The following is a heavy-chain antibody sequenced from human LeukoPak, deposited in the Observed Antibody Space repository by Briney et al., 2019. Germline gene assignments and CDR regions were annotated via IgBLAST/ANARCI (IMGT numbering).Heavy chain of an antibody. CDR1: GFTFSSYA. J-gene: IGHJ4*02. CDR3: AKDRGGSSWYYGDFDY. CDR2: ISGSGGST. V-gene: IGHV3-23*01. D-gene: IGHD6-13*01. Sequence: PGGSLRLSCAASGFTFSSYAMSWVRQAPGKGLEWVSAISGSGGSTYYADSVKGRFTISRDNSKNTLYLQMNSLRAEDTAVYYCAKDRGGSSWYYGDFDYWGQGTLVTVSS.